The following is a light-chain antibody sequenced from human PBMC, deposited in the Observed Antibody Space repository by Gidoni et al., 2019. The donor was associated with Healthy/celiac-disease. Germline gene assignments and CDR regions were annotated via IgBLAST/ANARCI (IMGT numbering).Light chain of an antibody. J-gene: IGLJ1*01. CDR1: SSDVGGYNY. CDR3: SSYTSSSTLCV. Sequence: QSALTQPASVSGSPGQSITLSCTGTSSDVGGYNYVSWYQQHPGKAPKLMIYEVSNRPSGVSNRFSGSKSGNTASLTISGLQAEDEADYYCSSYTSSSTLCVFGTGTKVTVL. CDR2: EVS. V-gene: IGLV2-14*01.